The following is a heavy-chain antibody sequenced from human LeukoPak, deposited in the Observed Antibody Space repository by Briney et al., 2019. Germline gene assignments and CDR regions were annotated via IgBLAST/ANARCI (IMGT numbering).Heavy chain of an antibody. V-gene: IGHV3-9*01. Sequence: GGSLRLSCAASGFTFDDYAMHWVRQAPGKGLEWVSGISWNSGSIGYADSVKGRFTISRDNAKNSLYLQVNSLRAEDTAVYYCARIHYDFWSGNNWFDPWGQGTLVTVSS. CDR1: GFTFDDYA. CDR2: ISWNSGSI. CDR3: ARIHYDFWSGNNWFDP. D-gene: IGHD3-3*01. J-gene: IGHJ5*02.